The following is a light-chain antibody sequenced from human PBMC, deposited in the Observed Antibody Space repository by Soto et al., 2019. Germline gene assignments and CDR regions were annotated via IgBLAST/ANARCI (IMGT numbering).Light chain of an antibody. Sequence: QSVLTQPASVSGSPGQSITISCTGTSSDVGSYNLVSWYQQHPGKAPKPMIYEASKRPSGVSHRFSGSKSGSTASLTISGLQAEDEADYYCCSYAGSRIHVFGSGTKVTVL. CDR1: SSDVGSYNL. CDR3: CSYAGSRIHV. CDR2: EAS. J-gene: IGLJ1*01. V-gene: IGLV2-23*01.